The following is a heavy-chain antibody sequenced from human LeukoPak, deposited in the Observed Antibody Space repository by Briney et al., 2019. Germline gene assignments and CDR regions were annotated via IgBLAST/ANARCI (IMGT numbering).Heavy chain of an antibody. CDR1: GYTFTGYY. V-gene: IGHV1-2*02. D-gene: IGHD2-2*02. CDR3: ARGRADCSSTSCYKTYYYYYYMDV. Sequence: ASVKVSCKASGYTFTGYYMHWVRQAPGQGLEWMGWINPNSGGTNYAQKFQGRVTMTRDTSISTAYMELSRLRSDDTAVYYCARGRADCSSTSCYKTYYYYYYMDVWGKGTTVTVSS. CDR2: INPNSGGT. J-gene: IGHJ6*03.